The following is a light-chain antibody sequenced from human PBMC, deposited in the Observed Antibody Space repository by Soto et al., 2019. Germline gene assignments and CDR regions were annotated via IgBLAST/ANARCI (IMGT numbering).Light chain of an antibody. V-gene: IGKV3-20*01. CDR1: QSGDSRD. J-gene: IGKJ2*03. CDR3: QQYGNSPRYS. Sequence: EIVLTQSPDTLSLSPGERATLSCRSIQSGDSRDLPWYQQTRGQAPRLVIHAVSRRATGIPDRFSGSGSGTDFTLTISRLEPEDFADYYCQQYGNSPRYSFGQGTKLQIK. CDR2: AVS.